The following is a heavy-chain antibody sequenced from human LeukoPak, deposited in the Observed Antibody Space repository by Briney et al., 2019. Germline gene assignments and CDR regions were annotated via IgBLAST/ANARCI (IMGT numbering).Heavy chain of an antibody. J-gene: IGHJ4*02. V-gene: IGHV3-30*18. CDR2: ISYDGSNK. CDR1: GFTFSSYG. Sequence: GRSLRLSCAASGFTFSSYGMHWVRQAPGKGLEWVAVISYDGSNKYYADSVKGRFTISRDNSKNTLYLQMNSLRAEDTAVYYCAKEVIVVVPAAIYYFDYWGQGTLVTVPS. D-gene: IGHD2-2*01. CDR3: AKEVIVVVPAAIYYFDY.